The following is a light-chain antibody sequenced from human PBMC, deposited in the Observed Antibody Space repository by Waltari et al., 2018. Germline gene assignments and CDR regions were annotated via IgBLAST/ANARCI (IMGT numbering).Light chain of an antibody. CDR1: QSISRY. CDR2: QTS. CDR3: QQYYSYSWYT. J-gene: IGKJ2*01. Sequence: DIQMTQSPSTLSASVGDRVTISCRASQSISRYLAWYQQKPGKAPKLLIYQTSNLESGVPSRFSGSGSGTEFTLTISSLQSDDFASYYCQQYYSYSWYTFGQGTKLEI. V-gene: IGKV1-5*03.